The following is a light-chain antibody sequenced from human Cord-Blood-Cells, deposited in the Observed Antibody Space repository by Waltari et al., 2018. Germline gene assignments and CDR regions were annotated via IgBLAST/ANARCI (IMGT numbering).Light chain of an antibody. J-gene: IGLJ1*01. CDR2: DVS. Sequence: QSALTQPASVSGSPGQSITISCTGTSSDVGSYNYFSCYQQHPGKAPTLMIYDVSNRPSGVFTRLFGAKTGNTASLPIFGLHAEDEADYYCSSYTSSSTTYVFGTGTKVTVL. V-gene: IGLV2-14*03. CDR1: SSDVGSYNY. CDR3: SSYTSSSTTYV.